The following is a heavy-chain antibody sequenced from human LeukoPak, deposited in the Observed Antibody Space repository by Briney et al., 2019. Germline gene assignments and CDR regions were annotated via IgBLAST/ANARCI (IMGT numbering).Heavy chain of an antibody. CDR3: ARDGRYCSGGSCYDY. Sequence: GGSLRLSCEASGFIFSNAWMSWVRQAPGKGLEWVSVIYSGGSTYYADSVKGRFTISRDNSKNTLYLQMNSLRAEDTAVYYCARDGRYCSGGSCYDYWGQGTLVTVSS. CDR1: GFIFSNAW. J-gene: IGHJ4*02. CDR2: IYSGGST. V-gene: IGHV3-66*01. D-gene: IGHD2-15*01.